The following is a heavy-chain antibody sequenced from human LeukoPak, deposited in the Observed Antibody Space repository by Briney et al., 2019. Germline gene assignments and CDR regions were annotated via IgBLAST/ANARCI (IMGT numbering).Heavy chain of an antibody. J-gene: IGHJ4*02. D-gene: IGHD3-22*01. CDR1: GFTFSDYY. V-gene: IGHV3-11*01. CDR2: ISSSGSTI. CDR3: AREAVYDSSGPEDY. Sequence: GGSLRLSCTASGFTFSDYYMSWIRQAPGKGLEWVSYISSSGSTIYYADSVKGRFTISRDNAKNSLYLQMNSLRAEDTAVYYCAREAVYDSSGPEDYWGQGTLVTVSS.